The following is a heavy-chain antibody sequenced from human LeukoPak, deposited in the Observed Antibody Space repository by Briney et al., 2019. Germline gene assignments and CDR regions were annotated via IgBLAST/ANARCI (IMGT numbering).Heavy chain of an antibody. J-gene: IGHJ4*02. D-gene: IGHD3-16*01. V-gene: IGHV1-2*06. CDR2: INPITGGT. CDR3: ATLGEDKTDTPFDY. CDR1: GYTFIDCY. Sequence: GASVKVSCKASGYTFIDCYIHWIRQAPGQGLEWMGRINPITGGTDYAQKFQGKVSMTRDTSISTAYMELNRLRSDDTAVYYCATLGEDKTDTPFDYWGQGTLVTVSS.